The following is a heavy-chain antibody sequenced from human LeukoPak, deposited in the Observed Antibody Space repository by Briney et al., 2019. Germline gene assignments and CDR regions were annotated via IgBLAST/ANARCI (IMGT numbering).Heavy chain of an antibody. CDR3: ASLGYYDSSSPARPGY. CDR2: INPSGDNT. V-gene: IGHV1-46*01. CDR1: GYTFTSYY. Sequence: ASVKVSCKASGYTFTSYYMYWVRQAPGQGLEWMGIINPSGDNTNYAQKFQGRVTMTRDKSTSTAYMELSSLRSEDTAVYYCASLGYYDSSSPARPGYWGQGTLVTVSS. D-gene: IGHD3-22*01. J-gene: IGHJ4*02.